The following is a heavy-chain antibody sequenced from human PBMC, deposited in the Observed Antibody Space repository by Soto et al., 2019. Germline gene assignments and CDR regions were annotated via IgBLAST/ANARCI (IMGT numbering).Heavy chain of an antibody. J-gene: IGHJ4*02. Sequence: GGSLRLSCTASGFTVSSNYMSWVRQAPGKGLEWLSIITSGGTAFYADSVKGRFTISRDNSRNTLYLQINSLRVEDTAVYHCASGVARGISNYWGQGTLVTVSS. D-gene: IGHD3-10*01. CDR2: ITSGGTA. V-gene: IGHV3-53*01. CDR3: ASGVARGISNY. CDR1: GFTVSSNY.